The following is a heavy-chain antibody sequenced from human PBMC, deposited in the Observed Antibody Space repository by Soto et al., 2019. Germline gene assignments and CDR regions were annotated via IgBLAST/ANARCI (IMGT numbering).Heavy chain of an antibody. Sequence: GASVKVSCKASGYTFTSYGISWVRQAPGQGLEWMGWISAYNGNTNYAQKLQGRVTMTTDTSTSTAYMELRSLRSDDTAVYYCARDGETSYYYDSSGFGYWGQGTLVTVSS. CDR2: ISAYNGNT. CDR3: ARDGETSYYYDSSGFGY. D-gene: IGHD3-22*01. J-gene: IGHJ4*02. CDR1: GYTFTSYG. V-gene: IGHV1-18*01.